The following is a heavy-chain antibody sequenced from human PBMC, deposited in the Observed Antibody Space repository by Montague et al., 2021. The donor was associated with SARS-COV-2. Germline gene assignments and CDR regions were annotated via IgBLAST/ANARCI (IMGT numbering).Heavy chain of an antibody. J-gene: IGHJ5*02. CDR3: AHRSRLTDSPGGFDP. CDR2: IYWDDDK. Sequence: PALVKPTQTLTLTCTFSGFSFSTSGAGVGWIRQPPGRALEWLALIYWDDDKRYSPSLKSRLTITKDTSKNQVVLTMTNMDPVDTATYYCAHRSRLTDSPGGFDPWGQGTLVTVSS. D-gene: IGHD2-2*01. V-gene: IGHV2-5*02. CDR1: GFSFSTSGAG.